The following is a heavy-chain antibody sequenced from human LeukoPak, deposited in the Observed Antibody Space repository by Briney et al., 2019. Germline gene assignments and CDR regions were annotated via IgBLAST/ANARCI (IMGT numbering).Heavy chain of an antibody. V-gene: IGHV3-73*01. Sequence: GRTLRLSRAASGFTPTGSAIRWVPQASGKGLEWVGRIRSEVNIYATAYAATMKGRLTISRDDSKNTAYLQMNSMKTEDTAVYCCTRPATADIWYYGMDVWGQGTTVTVSS. CDR3: TRPATADIWYYGMDV. CDR1: GFTPTGSA. J-gene: IGHJ6*02. D-gene: IGHD2-2*02. CDR2: IRSEVNIYAT.